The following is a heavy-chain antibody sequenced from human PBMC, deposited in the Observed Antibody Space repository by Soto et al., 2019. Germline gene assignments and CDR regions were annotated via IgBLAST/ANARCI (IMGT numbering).Heavy chain of an antibody. D-gene: IGHD2-15*01. J-gene: IGHJ4*02. CDR1: GGTLSSYT. CDR2: VIPNLGVT. V-gene: IGHV1-69*08. CDR3: ARDKGYCSDTSCPDFDY. Sequence: QVQLVQSGAEVKKPGSSVKVSCKASGGTLSSYTFSWVRQAPGQGLEWMGRVIPNLGVTNCAKKFQGRFKIVVDTCTNTAYMELNSLRYEDTAVYYCARDKGYCSDTSCPDFDYWGQGTLVTVSS.